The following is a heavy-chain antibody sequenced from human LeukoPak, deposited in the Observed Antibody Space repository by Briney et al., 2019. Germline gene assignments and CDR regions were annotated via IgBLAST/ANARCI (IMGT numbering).Heavy chain of an antibody. D-gene: IGHD5-12*01. CDR3: ARGGYSGYGRDKGPNDAFDI. V-gene: IGHV3-21*01. Sequence: GGSLRLSCAASGFTFSSYSMNWVRQAPGKGLEWVSSISSSSSYIYYADSVKGRFTISRDNAKNSLYLQMNSLRAEDTAVYYCARGGYSGYGRDKGPNDAFDIWGQGTMVTVSS. CDR2: ISSSSSYI. J-gene: IGHJ3*02. CDR1: GFTFSSYS.